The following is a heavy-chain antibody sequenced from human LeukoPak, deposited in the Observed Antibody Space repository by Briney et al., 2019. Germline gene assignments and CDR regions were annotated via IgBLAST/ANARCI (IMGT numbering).Heavy chain of an antibody. J-gene: IGHJ4*02. CDR1: GYTFTDYY. CDR3: ARDNYYDSSPYFDY. Sequence: SVEVSCKASGYTFTDYYIHWVRQAPGQGLEWMGRIIPIFGTANYAQKFQGRVTITADESTSTAYMELSSLRSEDTAVYYCARDNYYDSSPYFDYWGQGTLVTVSS. CDR2: IIPIFGTA. D-gene: IGHD3-22*01. V-gene: IGHV1-69*13.